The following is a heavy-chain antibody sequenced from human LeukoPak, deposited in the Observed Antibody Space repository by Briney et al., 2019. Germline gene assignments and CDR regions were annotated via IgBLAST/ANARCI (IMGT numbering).Heavy chain of an antibody. J-gene: IGHJ4*02. Sequence: GGSLRLSCAASGFTFSDYDMTWIRQAPGKGLEWVSVIYSGGSTYYADSVKGRFTISRDNSKNTLYLQLNSLRGEDTAVYYCASQTTVKYYFDYWGQGTLVTVSS. CDR3: ASQTTVKYYFDY. V-gene: IGHV3-53*01. D-gene: IGHD4-17*01. CDR2: IYSGGST. CDR1: GFTFSDYD.